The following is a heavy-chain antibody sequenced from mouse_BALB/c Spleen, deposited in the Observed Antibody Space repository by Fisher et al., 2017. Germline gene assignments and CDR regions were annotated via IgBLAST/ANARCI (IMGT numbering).Heavy chain of an antibody. J-gene: IGHJ4*01. V-gene: IGHV1-9*01. CDR3: ARDGNYGGAMDY. Sequence: KFKGKATFTADTSSNTAYMQLSSLTSEDSAVYYCARDGNYGGAMDYWGQGTSVTVSS. D-gene: IGHD2-1*01.